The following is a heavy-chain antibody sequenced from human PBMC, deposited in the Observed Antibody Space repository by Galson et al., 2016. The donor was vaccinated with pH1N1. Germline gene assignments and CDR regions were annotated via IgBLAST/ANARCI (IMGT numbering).Heavy chain of an antibody. CDR3: ARHDHGGCFDP. V-gene: IGHV1-2*06. Sequence: SVKVSCKASGYTFTDHYIHWVRQAPGQGLEWMGRISPDSGGTNYAQKFRGRVTMTGDTSIKTAYMELSRLSSDDTAVYYGARHDHGGCFDPWGRGTLVTVSS. J-gene: IGHJ5*02. D-gene: IGHD4-23*01. CDR2: ISPDSGGT. CDR1: GYTFTDHY.